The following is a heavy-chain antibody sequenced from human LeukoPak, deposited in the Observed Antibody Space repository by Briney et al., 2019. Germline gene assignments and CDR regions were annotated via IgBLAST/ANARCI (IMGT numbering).Heavy chain of an antibody. D-gene: IGHD3-10*01. V-gene: IGHV3-21*01. CDR1: GFTFSSYS. J-gene: IGHJ4*02. Sequence: GGSLRLSCAASGFTFSSYSMNWVRQAPGKGLEWVSSISSSSSYIYYADSVKGRFTISRDNAKNSLYLQMNSLRAEDTAVYYCARDGYYGSGSYPFDYWGQEPLVTVSS. CDR2: ISSSSSYI. CDR3: ARDGYYGSGSYPFDY.